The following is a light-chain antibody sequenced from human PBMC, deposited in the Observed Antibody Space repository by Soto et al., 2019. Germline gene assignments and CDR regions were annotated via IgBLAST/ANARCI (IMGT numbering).Light chain of an antibody. CDR1: QDIGNY. CDR2: DAS. V-gene: IGKV1-33*01. J-gene: IGKJ4*01. CDR3: QQHDSLPLT. Sequence: DIQMTQSPSSLSASVGDRVTVTCRASQDIGNYLCWYQQRLGKAPKLLIYDASYLEAGVPSRFSGSGSGTDFTFTIISLQPEDFATYYCQQHDSLPLTFGGGTKVEMK.